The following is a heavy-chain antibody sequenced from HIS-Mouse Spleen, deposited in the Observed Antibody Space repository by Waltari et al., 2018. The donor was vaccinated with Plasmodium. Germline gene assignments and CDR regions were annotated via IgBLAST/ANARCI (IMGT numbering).Heavy chain of an antibody. CDR2: IKHSGST. J-gene: IGHJ4*02. Sequence: QVQLQQWGAGLLKPSETLSLTCAVYGGSFSGYYWSWIRQPPGKGLEWIGEIKHSGSTNDNPSLKSRVTISVDTSKNQFSLKLSAVTAADTAVYYCARGPGYSSGWYYFDYWGQGTLVTVSS. D-gene: IGHD6-19*01. CDR3: ARGPGYSSGWYYFDY. V-gene: IGHV4-34*01. CDR1: GGSFSGYY.